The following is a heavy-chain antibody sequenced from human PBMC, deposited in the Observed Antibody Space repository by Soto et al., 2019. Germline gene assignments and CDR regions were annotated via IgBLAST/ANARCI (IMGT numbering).Heavy chain of an antibody. V-gene: IGHV3-23*01. CDR1: GFTFSSYA. D-gene: IGHD2-15*01. Sequence: GGSLRLSCAASGFTFSSYAMSWVRQAPGKGLEWGSAISGSGGSTYYADSAKGRFTISRDNSKNTLYLQMSSLRAEDTAVYHFAEALVSGGSAIYYVGDGGRGSLVEVFS. CDR3: AEALVSGGSAIYYVGD. CDR2: ISGSGGST. J-gene: IGHJ4*01.